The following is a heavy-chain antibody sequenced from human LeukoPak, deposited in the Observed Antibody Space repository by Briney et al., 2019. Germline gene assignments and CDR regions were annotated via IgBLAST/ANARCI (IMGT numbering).Heavy chain of an antibody. V-gene: IGHV1-8*01. CDR1: GYLFTEYD. CDR3: ARGATFQRQSIAY. D-gene: IGHD3-16*01. J-gene: IGHJ4*02. Sequence: ASVKLSCEVSGYLFTEYDINCVRQAAGQGPELRGSITLNTYNKAYTWKFQGRLTMTTKTSTTTVYMELSYLRSEESAIYYCARGATFQRQSIAYWSQGTLVIVSS. CDR2: ITLNTYNK.